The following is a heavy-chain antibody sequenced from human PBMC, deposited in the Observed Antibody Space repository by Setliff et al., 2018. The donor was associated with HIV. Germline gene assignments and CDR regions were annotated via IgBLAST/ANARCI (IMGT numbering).Heavy chain of an antibody. CDR1: GGTFSSYA. CDR2: IIPIFGTT. Sequence: ASVKVSCKASGGTFSSYAISWVRRAPGQGPEWMGAIIPIFGTTKYAQRFQGSVTITADASTSTAYMELSSLRSEDTAVYYCATNREQLTMTYYYYYMDVWGKGTTVTSP. J-gene: IGHJ6*03. CDR3: ATNREQLTMTYYYYYMDV. V-gene: IGHV1-69*13. D-gene: IGHD6-13*01.